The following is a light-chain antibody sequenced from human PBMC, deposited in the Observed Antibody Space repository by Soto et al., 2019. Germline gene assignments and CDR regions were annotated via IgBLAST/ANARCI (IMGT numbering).Light chain of an antibody. CDR1: QYVSSY. CDR3: QQRNNWPPSIT. J-gene: IGKJ3*01. Sequence: EVVLTQSPATLSLSPGERATLFCRASQYVSSYLAWYQQKPGQAPRLLIYDASNRATGIPARFSGSGSGTDFTLTISRLEPEDFAVYYCQQRNNWPPSITFGPGTKVDIK. CDR2: DAS. V-gene: IGKV3-11*01.